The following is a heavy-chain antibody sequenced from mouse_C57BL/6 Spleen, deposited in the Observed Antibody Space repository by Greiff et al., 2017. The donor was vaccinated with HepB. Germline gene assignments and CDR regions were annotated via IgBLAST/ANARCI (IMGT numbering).Heavy chain of an antibody. CDR3: ARGELVRGYAMDY. V-gene: IGHV1-55*01. CDR1: GYTFTSYW. CDR2: IYPGSGST. D-gene: IGHD2-14*01. Sequence: QVQLQQPGAELVKPGASVKMSCKASGYTFTSYWITWVKQRPGQGLEWIGDIYPGSGSTNYNEKFKSKATLTVDTSSSTAYMQLSSLTSEDSAVYYCARGELVRGYAMDYWGQGTSVTVSS. J-gene: IGHJ4*01.